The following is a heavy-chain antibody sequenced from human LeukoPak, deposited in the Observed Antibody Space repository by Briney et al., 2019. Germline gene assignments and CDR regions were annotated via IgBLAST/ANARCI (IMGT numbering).Heavy chain of an antibody. J-gene: IGHJ6*04. CDR2: IYYSGST. CDR3: ARNFPGRTEDV. CDR1: GGSISSYY. Sequence: SETLSLTCTVSGGSISSYYWSWIRQPPGKGLEWIGYIYYSGSTNYNPSLKSRVTISVDTSKNQFSLKLSSVTAADTAVYYCARNFPGRTEDVWGKGTTVTVSS. V-gene: IGHV4-59*01.